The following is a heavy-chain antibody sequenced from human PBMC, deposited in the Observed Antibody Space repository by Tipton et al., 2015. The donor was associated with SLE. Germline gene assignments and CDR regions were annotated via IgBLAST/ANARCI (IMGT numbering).Heavy chain of an antibody. CDR1: GGSLSSSSYY. CDR3: AREGCSSTSCPYYMDV. Sequence: TLSLTCTVSGGSLSSSSYYWGWIRQPPGKGLEWIGSIYTSGSTNYNPSLKSRVTMSVDTSKNQFSLKLSSVTAADTAVYYCAREGCSSTSCPYYMDVWGKGTTVTVSS. CDR2: IYTSGST. D-gene: IGHD2-2*01. J-gene: IGHJ6*03. V-gene: IGHV4-39*07.